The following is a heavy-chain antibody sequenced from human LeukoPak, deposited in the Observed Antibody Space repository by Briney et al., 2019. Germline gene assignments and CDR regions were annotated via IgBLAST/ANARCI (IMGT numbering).Heavy chain of an antibody. D-gene: IGHD1-7*01. J-gene: IGHJ4*02. V-gene: IGHV3-30-3*01. CDR3: AGDYWWNYDY. CDR1: GFTFSDYA. Sequence: PGRSLRLSCAASGFTFSDYAMHWVRQAPGKGLEWVAVISKDGSDKYYPGSVRGRFTISRDNSKNTIYLQMDSLRAEDTAIYYCAGDYWWNYDYWGQGTLVTVSS. CDR2: ISKDGSDK.